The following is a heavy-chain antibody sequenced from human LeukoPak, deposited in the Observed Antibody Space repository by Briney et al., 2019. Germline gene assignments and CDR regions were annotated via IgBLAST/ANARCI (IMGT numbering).Heavy chain of an antibody. V-gene: IGHV1-46*01. D-gene: IGHD6-13*01. CDR3: ARDQGSPRKGYYYGMDV. CDR2: INPSGGST. Sequence: ASVKVSCKASGYTFTSYYMHWVRQAPGQGLEWMGIINPSGGSTSYAQKFQGRVTMTRDTSTSTVYMELSSLRSEDTAVYYCARDQGSPRKGYYYGMDVWGQGTTVTVSS. CDR1: GYTFTSYY. J-gene: IGHJ6*02.